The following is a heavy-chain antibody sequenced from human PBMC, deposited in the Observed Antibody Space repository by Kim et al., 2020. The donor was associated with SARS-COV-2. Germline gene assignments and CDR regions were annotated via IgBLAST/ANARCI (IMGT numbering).Heavy chain of an antibody. CDR1: GGSISSSGYY. CDR3: ALTGSYHPYFDH. CDR2: IYYGGNT. D-gene: IGHD1-1*01. V-gene: IGHV4-39*01. J-gene: IGHJ1*01. Sequence: SETLSLTCTVSGGSISSSGYYWGWIRQPPGKGLEWIGTIYYGGNTYHNPSLKSRVIMSADTSENQFSLKLSSVTAADTAVYYCALTGSYHPYFDHWGQGTLVTDSS.